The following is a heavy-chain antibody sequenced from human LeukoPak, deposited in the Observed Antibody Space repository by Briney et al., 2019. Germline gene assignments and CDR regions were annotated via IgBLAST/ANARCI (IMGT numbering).Heavy chain of an antibody. CDR3: ARGPTGQFSGYDFDY. J-gene: IGHJ4*02. CDR1: GGSFSGYY. D-gene: IGHD3-22*01. V-gene: IGHV4-34*01. Sequence: SETLSLTCAVYGGSFSGYYWGWIRQPPGKGLEWIGEINHSGSTNYNPSLKSRVTISVDTSKNQFSLKLSSVTAADTAVYYCARGPTGQFSGYDFDYWGQGTLVTVSS. CDR2: INHSGST.